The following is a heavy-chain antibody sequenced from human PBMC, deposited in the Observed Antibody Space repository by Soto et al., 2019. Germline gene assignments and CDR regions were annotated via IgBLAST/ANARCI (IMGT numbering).Heavy chain of an antibody. Sequence: QVQLVQSGAEVKKPGASVKVSCKASGYTFTSYGISWVRQAPGQGLEWMGWISAYNDNPNYAQNLQGRVTLTPDTSTSPDYMELRRLRSDDTAVYYCERGTRRRPDYWGQGTLVTVSS. D-gene: IGHD6-25*01. CDR3: ERGTRRRPDY. CDR2: ISAYNDNP. CDR1: GYTFTSYG. J-gene: IGHJ4*02. V-gene: IGHV1-18*01.